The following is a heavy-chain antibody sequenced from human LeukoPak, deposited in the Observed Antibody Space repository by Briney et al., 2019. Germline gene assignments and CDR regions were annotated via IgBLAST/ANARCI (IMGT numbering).Heavy chain of an antibody. CDR2: ISYDGSSK. J-gene: IGHJ3*02. V-gene: IGHV3-30-3*01. CDR1: GFTFSSYA. CDR3: ATSVVVVAATLGGAFDI. D-gene: IGHD2-15*01. Sequence: QPGGSLRLSCAASGFTFSSYAMHWVRQAPGKGLEWVAVISYDGSSKYYADSVKGRFTISRDNSKNTLYLQMNSLRAEDTAVYYCATSVVVVAATLGGAFDIWGQGTMVTVSS.